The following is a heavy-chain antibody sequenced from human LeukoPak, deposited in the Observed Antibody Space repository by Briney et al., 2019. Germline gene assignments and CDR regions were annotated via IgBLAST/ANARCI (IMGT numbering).Heavy chain of an antibody. Sequence: PGGSLRLSCVASGFTFSSHEMNWFGQAPGKGLEGISYINGRGVVVDYAASVKGRFTISRDNAQNSLFLQMNDLSDEDTAVYYCARDGDRGWDLDYWGQGNLVTVSS. V-gene: IGHV3-48*03. CDR3: ARDGDRGWDLDY. CDR2: INGRGVVV. J-gene: IGHJ4*02. D-gene: IGHD1-26*01. CDR1: GFTFSSHE.